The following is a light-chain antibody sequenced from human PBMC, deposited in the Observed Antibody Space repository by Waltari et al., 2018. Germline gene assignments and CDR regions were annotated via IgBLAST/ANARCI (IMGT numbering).Light chain of an antibody. J-gene: IGKJ2*03. CDR3: QQYYSHPYS. CDR1: QSFSSS. CDR2: SAS. Sequence: DIQMTQSPSSLSASVGDTVTITCRASQSFSSSLAWYQEKPGKAPKLLIYSASSLQSGVPSRFSGSKSGTDFTLIISSLQPEDFASYYCQQYYSHPYSFGQGTKVEIK. V-gene: IGKV1-27*01.